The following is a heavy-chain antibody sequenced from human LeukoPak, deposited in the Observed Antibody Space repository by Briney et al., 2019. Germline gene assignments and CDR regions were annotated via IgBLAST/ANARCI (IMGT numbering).Heavy chain of an antibody. CDR1: GGSISSYY. J-gene: IGHJ4*02. CDR3: ARDLSGWAYFDY. Sequence: SETLSLTCTVSGGSISSYYWSWIRQPPGKGLEWIGYIYYSGSTNYNPSLKSRVTISVDTSKNQFSLKLSSATAADTAVYYCARDLSGWAYFDYWGQGTLVTVSS. V-gene: IGHV4-59*01. CDR2: IYYSGST. D-gene: IGHD6-19*01.